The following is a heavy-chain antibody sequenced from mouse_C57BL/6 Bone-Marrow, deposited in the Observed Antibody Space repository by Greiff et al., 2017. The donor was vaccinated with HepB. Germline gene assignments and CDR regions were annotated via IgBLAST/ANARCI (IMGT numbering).Heavy chain of an antibody. D-gene: IGHD2-4*01. J-gene: IGHJ1*03. CDR3: ARKRGYYDYAPHWYFDV. CDR1: GYTFTDYN. V-gene: IGHV1-18*01. Sequence: EVQLQQSGPELVKPGASVKIPCKASGYTFTDYNMDWVKQSHGKSLEWIGDINPNNGGTIYNQKFKGKATLTVDKSSSTAYMELRSLTSEDTAVYYCARKRGYYDYAPHWYFDVWGTGTTVTVSS. CDR2: INPNNGGT.